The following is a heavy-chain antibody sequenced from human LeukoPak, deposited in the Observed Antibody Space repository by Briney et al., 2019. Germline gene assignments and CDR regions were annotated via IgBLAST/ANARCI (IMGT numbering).Heavy chain of an antibody. Sequence: GGSLRLSCAASGFSFSSYGINWVRQAPGKGLEWVSSIGSTGTDRYYADSVKGRFTISRDNAKNSLYLQMNSLRDEDTAVYYCAAYYDFWSGPYYFDYWGQGTLVTVSS. V-gene: IGHV3-21*04. CDR3: AAYYDFWSGPYYFDY. J-gene: IGHJ4*02. D-gene: IGHD3-3*01. CDR2: IGSTGTDR. CDR1: GFSFSSYG.